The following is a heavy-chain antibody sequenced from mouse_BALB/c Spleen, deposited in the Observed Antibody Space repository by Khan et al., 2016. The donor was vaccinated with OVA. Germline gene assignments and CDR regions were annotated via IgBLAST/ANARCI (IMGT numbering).Heavy chain of an antibody. CDR2: ISYSGST. D-gene: IGHD1-1*02. CDR3: ASIILDYYVSAFEGYYFDY. CDR1: GHSITSDYA. J-gene: IGHJ2*01. V-gene: IGHV3-2*02. Sequence: EVQLQESGPGLVKPSQSLSLTCTVTGHSITSDYAWNWIRQFPGNKLEWMGYISYSGSTAYNPSLKNRISITRATSKNQVFLQLNSVTTEDTANSYCASIILDYYVSAFEGYYFDYWGQGTTLTVSS.